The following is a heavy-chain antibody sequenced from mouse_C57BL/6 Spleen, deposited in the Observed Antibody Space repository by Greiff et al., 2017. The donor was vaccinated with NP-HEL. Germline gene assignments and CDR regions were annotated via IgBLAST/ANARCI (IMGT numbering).Heavy chain of an antibody. D-gene: IGHD1-1*01. J-gene: IGHJ1*03. CDR1: GYAFSSYW. CDR2: IYPGDGDT. CDR3: ARGGITTVVRGYFDV. V-gene: IGHV1-80*01. Sequence: QVQLKESGAELVKPGASVKISCKASGYAFSSYWMNWVKQRPGKGLEWIGQIYPGDGDTNYNGKFKGKATLTADKSSSTAYMQLSSLTSEDSAVYFCARGGITTVVRGYFDVWGTGTTVTVSS.